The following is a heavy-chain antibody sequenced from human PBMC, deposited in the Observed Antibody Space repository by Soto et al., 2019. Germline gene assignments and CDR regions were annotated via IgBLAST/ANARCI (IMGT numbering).Heavy chain of an antibody. V-gene: IGHV3-9*01. J-gene: IGHJ4*02. Sequence: SLRLSYAASGCTFDDYAMHWVRQAPGKGLEWVSGISWNSGTKGYADSVKGRFTISRDNAKNSLYLQMSGLRADDTAFYYCVKDVIGYCFAWNCFQHSLFDFSGQGSLVIASA. D-gene: IGHD2-15*01. CDR3: VKDVIGYCFAWNCFQHSLFDF. CDR2: ISWNSGTK. CDR1: GCTFDDYA.